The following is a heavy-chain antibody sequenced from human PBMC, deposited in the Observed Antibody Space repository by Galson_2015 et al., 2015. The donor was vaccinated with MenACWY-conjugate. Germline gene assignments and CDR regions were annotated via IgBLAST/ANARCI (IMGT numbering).Heavy chain of an antibody. CDR1: GYFFSNHW. Sequence: QSGAEVKKPGESLKISCKGSGYFFSNHWIGWVRQRPGKGLEWMAIMFPDGSDVRYIPSFQGHITISVDESTNTAYLEWSSLQASDSGIYYCARQGPYGHYDFWGQGTPVTVSS. J-gene: IGHJ4*02. D-gene: IGHD4-17*01. CDR3: ARQGPYGHYDF. CDR2: MFPDGSDV. V-gene: IGHV5-51*01.